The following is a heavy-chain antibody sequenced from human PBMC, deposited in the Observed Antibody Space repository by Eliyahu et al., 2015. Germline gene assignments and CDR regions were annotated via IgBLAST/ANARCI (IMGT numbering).Heavy chain of an antibody. CDR1: GFPFSSYE. V-gene: IGHV3-48*03. CDR3: ASVSRPSVVPAAPRGGFDP. D-gene: IGHD2-2*01. CDR2: ISSSGSTI. J-gene: IGHJ5*02. Sequence: EVQLVESGGGLVQPGRSLRLSCAASGFPFSSYEMNWVRQAPGKGLEWVSYISSSGSTIYYADSVKGRFTISRDNAKNSLYLQMNSLRAEDTAVYYCASVSRPSVVPAAPRGGFDPWGQGTLVTVSS.